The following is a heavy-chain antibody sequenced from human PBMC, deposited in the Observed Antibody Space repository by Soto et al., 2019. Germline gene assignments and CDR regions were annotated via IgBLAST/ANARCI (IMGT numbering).Heavy chain of an antibody. CDR3: ARELDGMDV. CDR1: GIPFRAST. CDR2: ISSSGHYT. V-gene: IGHV3-11*05. Sequence: QVQLVESGGGLVKPGGSLRLSFEPPGIPFRASTMSWIRQAPGKGLEWVSYISSSGHYTEHADSVRGRFTTSRDNARNSLYLQMNSLRVEDTAVYYCARELDGMDVWGQGTTVTVSS. J-gene: IGHJ6*02.